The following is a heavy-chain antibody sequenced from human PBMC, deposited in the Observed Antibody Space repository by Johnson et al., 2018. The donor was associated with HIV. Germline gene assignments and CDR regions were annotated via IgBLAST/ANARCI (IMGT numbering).Heavy chain of an antibody. J-gene: IGHJ3*02. D-gene: IGHD3-3*01. CDR2: IKSKTDGGTT. V-gene: IGHV3-15*01. CDR1: GFTFNNAW. CDR3: TTLYYNFWSGYYGESFDI. Sequence: VQLVESGGGLVKPGGSLRLSCAASGFTFNNAWMSWVRQAPGKGLEWVGRIKSKTDGGTTDYAAPVKGRFTISRDDSKNTLYLQMNSLKTEDTAVYYCTTLYYNFWSGYYGESFDIWGQGTMVTVSS.